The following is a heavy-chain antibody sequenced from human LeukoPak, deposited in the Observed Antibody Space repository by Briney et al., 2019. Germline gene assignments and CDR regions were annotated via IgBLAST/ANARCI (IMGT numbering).Heavy chain of an antibody. CDR1: GVSISSGSNY. CDR3: ARSDGYGLVGI. V-gene: IGHV4-39*07. CDR2: IYSRGNT. J-gene: IGHJ3*02. D-gene: IGHD3-10*01. Sequence: PSETLSLTCSVSGVSISSGSNYWGWIRQPPGRTLEWIGSIYSRGNTYYNPSLKSRVIILIDTAKNHFSLNLSSVTAADTAVYYCARSDGYGLVGIWGQGTMVTVSS.